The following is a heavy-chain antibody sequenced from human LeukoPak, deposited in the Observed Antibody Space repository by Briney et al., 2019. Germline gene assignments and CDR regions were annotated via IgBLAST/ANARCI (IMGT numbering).Heavy chain of an antibody. J-gene: IGHJ6*03. CDR1: GYTFTSYG. D-gene: IGHD3-9*01. CDR3: ARDNYDILTGYYSYYYYYMDV. Sequence: ASVKVSCKASGYTFTSYGISWVRQAPGQGLEWMGWISAYNGNTNYAQKLQGRVTMTTDTSTSTAYMELRSLRSDDTAVYYCARDNYDILTGYYSYYYYYMDVRGKGTTVTVSS. V-gene: IGHV1-18*01. CDR2: ISAYNGNT.